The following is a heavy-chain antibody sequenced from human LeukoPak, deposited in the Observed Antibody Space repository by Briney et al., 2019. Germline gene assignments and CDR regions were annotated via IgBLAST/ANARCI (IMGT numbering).Heavy chain of an antibody. CDR1: GYSISSGYY. D-gene: IGHD3-22*01. Sequence: SETLSLTCTVSGYSISSGYYWGWIRQPPGKGLEWIGSIYHSGSTYYNPSLKSRVTISLDTSQNHFSLKLTSVSAADTAVYYCASLGVGYYYFDFWGQGILVTVSS. V-gene: IGHV4-38-2*02. CDR3: ASLGVGYYYFDF. J-gene: IGHJ4*02. CDR2: IYHSGST.